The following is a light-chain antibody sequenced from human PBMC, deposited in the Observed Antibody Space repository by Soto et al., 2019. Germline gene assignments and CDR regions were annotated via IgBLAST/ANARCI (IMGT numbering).Light chain of an antibody. CDR1: QSVGSSY. J-gene: IGKJ3*01. V-gene: IGKV3-20*01. CDR2: GAS. CDR3: QQYGSSPFT. Sequence: EIVLTQSPCTLSLSPGERATLSCRASQSVGSSYLAWYQQKPGQAPRLLIYGASSRATGIPDRFSGSGSGTDFTLTISRLEPEDFAVYYCQQYGSSPFTFGPGTKVDIK.